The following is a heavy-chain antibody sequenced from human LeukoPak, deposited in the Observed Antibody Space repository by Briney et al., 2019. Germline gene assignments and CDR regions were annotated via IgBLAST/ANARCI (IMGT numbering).Heavy chain of an antibody. Sequence: GRSLRLSCAASGFTFSSYAMHWVRQAPGKGLEWVAVISYDGSNKYYADSGKGRFTISRDNSKHTLYLQMNSLRAEDTAVYYCALPGYDSSGYYYFDYWGQGTLVTVSS. V-gene: IGHV3-30-3*01. J-gene: IGHJ4*02. D-gene: IGHD3-22*01. CDR1: GFTFSSYA. CDR2: ISYDGSNK. CDR3: ALPGYDSSGYYYFDY.